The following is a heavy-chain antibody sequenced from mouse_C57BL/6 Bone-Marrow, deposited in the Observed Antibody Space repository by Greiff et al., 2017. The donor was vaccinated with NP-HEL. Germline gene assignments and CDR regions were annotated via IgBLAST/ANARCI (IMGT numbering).Heavy chain of an antibody. J-gene: IGHJ3*01. CDR1: GFTFSDYG. Sequence: EVQLVESGGGLVQPGGSLKLSCAASGFTFSDYGMAWVRQAPRKGPEWVAFISNLAYSIYYADTVTGRFTFSRENAKNPLSLEMSSLRSADTAMYYCARRDYDYVWFAYWGQGTLVTVSA. CDR3: ARRDYDYVWFAY. D-gene: IGHD2-4*01. V-gene: IGHV5-15*01. CDR2: ISNLAYSI.